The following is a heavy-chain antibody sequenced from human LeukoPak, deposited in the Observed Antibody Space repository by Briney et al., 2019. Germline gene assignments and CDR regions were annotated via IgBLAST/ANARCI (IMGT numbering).Heavy chain of an antibody. CDR2: ISYDGSNK. D-gene: IGHD5-18*01. CDR3: VRDKTNTAGYFDY. V-gene: IGHV3-30*03. CDR1: GFTFSSYG. J-gene: IGHJ4*02. Sequence: PGRSLRLSCAASGFTFSSYGMHWVRQAPGKGLEWVAVISYDGSNKYYADSVKGRFTISRDNSKNTLYLQMNSLRAEDTAVYYCVRDKTNTAGYFDYWGQGTLVTVSS.